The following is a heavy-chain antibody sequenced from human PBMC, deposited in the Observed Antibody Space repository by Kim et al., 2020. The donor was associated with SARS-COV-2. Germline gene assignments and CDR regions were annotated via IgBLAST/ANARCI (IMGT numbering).Heavy chain of an antibody. V-gene: IGHV3-48*03. D-gene: IGHD1-26*01. CDR3: ARGRKLDLLREPVGYWYFDL. Sequence: GGSLRLSCAASGFTFSSYEMNWVRQAPGKGLVWVSYISSSGSTIYYADSVKGRFTISRDNAKNSLYLQMNSLRAEDTAVYYCARGRKLDLLREPVGYWYFDLWGRGTLVTVSS. CDR1: GFTFSSYE. J-gene: IGHJ2*01. CDR2: ISSSGSTI.